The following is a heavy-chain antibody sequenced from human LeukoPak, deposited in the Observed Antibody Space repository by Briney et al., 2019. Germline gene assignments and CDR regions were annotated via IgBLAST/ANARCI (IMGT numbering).Heavy chain of an antibody. CDR1: GFTFRNYA. CDR3: AKWGDYDILTGYYDSDY. J-gene: IGHJ4*02. Sequence: GASLRLSCAASGFTFRNYAMSWVRQAPGKGLEWVSAVSGRDDSTYYADSVKGRFTLSRDNSKNTLYLQMNSLRAEDTAVYYCAKWGDYDILTGYYDSDYWGQGTLVTVSS. D-gene: IGHD3-9*01. CDR2: VSGRDDST. V-gene: IGHV3-23*01.